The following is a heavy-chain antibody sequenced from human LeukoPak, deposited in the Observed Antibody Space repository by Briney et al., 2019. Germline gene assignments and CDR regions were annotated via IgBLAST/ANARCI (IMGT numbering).Heavy chain of an antibody. CDR1: GFTFSNAW. CDR3: TKLHDFWSGYFAAHAFDI. V-gene: IGHV3-15*07. CDR2: IKSKTDGGTT. J-gene: IGHJ3*02. Sequence: GGSLSLSCAASGFTFSNAWMNWVRQAPGKGLEWVGRIKSKTDGGTTDYAAPVKGRFTISRDDSKNTLYLQMNSLKTEDTAVYYCTKLHDFWSGYFAAHAFDIWGQGTMVTVSS. D-gene: IGHD3-3*01.